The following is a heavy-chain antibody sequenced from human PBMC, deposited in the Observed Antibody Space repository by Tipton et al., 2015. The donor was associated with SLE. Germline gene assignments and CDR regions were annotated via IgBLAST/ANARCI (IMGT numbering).Heavy chain of an antibody. D-gene: IGHD3-22*01. CDR2: IKHDGSEK. CDR3: ARDSLITMIDF. Sequence: GSLRLSCAASGFTFSSYWMSWVRQAPGKGLEWVANIKHDGSEKYYVDSVKGRFTISRDNAKNSVYLQMNSLRAEDTAVYYCARDSLITMIDFWGQGTLVTVSS. V-gene: IGHV3-7*03. J-gene: IGHJ4*02. CDR1: GFTFSSYW.